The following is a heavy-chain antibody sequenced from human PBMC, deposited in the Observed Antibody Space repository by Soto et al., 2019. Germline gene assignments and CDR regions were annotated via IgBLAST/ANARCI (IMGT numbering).Heavy chain of an antibody. CDR1: GGSIRTKY. D-gene: IGHD6-19*01. V-gene: IGHV4-59*12. CDR2: IDYSGSS. Sequence: PSETLSLTCTVSGGSIRTKYCNWSRQPPGKGLEWIGYIDYSGSSKSNPSLNSRVTMSVDTSKNQFSLKLTSATAADTAVYYCVRDLGQWLVQGAFDIWGPGTMVTVSS. CDR3: VRDLGQWLVQGAFDI. J-gene: IGHJ3*02.